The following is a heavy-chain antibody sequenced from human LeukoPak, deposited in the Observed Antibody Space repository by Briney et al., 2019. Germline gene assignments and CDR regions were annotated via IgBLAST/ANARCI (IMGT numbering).Heavy chain of an antibody. CDR2: ISGSGGST. D-gene: IGHD6-13*01. CDR1: GFTFSSYA. V-gene: IGHV3-23*01. Sequence: TGGSLRLSCAASGFTFSSYAMSWVRQAPGKGLEWVSGISGSGGSTYYADSVKGRFTISRDNSKNTLYLQMNSLRAEDTAVYFCAKVRDSSSWYLDYWGQGTLVTVSS. J-gene: IGHJ4*02. CDR3: AKVRDSSSWYLDY.